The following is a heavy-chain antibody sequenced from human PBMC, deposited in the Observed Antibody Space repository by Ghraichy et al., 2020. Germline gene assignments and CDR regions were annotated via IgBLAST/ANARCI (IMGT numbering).Heavy chain of an antibody. D-gene: IGHD4-23*01. CDR3: ARHNYGGNSVAFDI. J-gene: IGHJ3*02. CDR1: GGSIRSYY. CDR2: MYYTGST. Sequence: SETLSLTCTVSGGSIRSYYWSWIRQPPGKGLEWIAYMYYTGSTYYNPSLKSRVTVSADMSKNQFSLNLSSVTAADTALYYCARHNYGGNSVAFDIWGQGTMVTVSS. V-gene: IGHV4-59*08.